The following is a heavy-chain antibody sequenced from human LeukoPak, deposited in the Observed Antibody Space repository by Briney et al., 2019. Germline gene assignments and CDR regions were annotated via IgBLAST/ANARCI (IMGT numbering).Heavy chain of an antibody. CDR1: VFTFSDCA. J-gene: IGHJ6*02. CDR3: ARVALYYYYGMDV. V-gene: IGHV3-73*01. D-gene: IGHD2-15*01. Sequence: PGGSLRLSSAASVFTFSDCAMHTVREASGKGLEWVGRIRGKARGYAAEYAQSVKGRFTISRDDSKNTAYLQMNSLRAEDTAVYYCARVALYYYYGMDVWGQGTTVTVSS. CDR2: IRGKARGYAA.